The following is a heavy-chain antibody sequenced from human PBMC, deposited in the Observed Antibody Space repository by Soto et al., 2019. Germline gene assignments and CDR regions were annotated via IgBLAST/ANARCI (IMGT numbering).Heavy chain of an antibody. CDR1: GFTFSNFV. V-gene: IGHV3-23*01. CDR3: TKASSDIHHIDV. J-gene: IGHJ6*02. Sequence: EVQLLESGGGLVQPGGSLRLSCAASGFTFSNFVMRWVRQTPGKGLEWVSTIAETGGDTYYTDSVKGRFSVSRDNSKNTLYLQMTSLTAVDTALYYCTKASSDIHHIDVWGQGTTVTVSS. CDR2: IAETGGDT. D-gene: IGHD5-18*01.